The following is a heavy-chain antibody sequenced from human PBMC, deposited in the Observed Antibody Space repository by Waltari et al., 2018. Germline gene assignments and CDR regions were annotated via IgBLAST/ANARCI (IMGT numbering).Heavy chain of an antibody. CDR2: IYSGVST. Sequence: EVQLLESGGGLVQPGGSLRLSCAASGFTFSSYAMSWVRQAPGKGLEWVSVIYSGVSTYYADSVKGRFTISRDNSKNTLYLQMNSLRAEDTAVYYCAKEKYANIKGGIFDYWGQGTLVTVSS. D-gene: IGHD2-2*01. CDR3: AKEKYANIKGGIFDY. J-gene: IGHJ4*02. V-gene: IGHV3-23*03. CDR1: GFTFSSYA.